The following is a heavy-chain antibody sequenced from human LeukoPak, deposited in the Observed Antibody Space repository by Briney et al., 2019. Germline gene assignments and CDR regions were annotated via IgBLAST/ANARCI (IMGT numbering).Heavy chain of an antibody. CDR2: SIPIFGTA. CDR1: GGTFSSYA. J-gene: IGHJ4*02. V-gene: IGHV1-69*05. Sequence: SVKVSCKASGGTFSSYAISWVRQAPGQGLEWMGGSIPIFGTANYAQKFQGRVTITTDESTSTAYMELSSLRSEDTAVYYCAKSAWGIAVAWYYFDYWGQGTLVTVSS. D-gene: IGHD6-19*01. CDR3: AKSAWGIAVAWYYFDY.